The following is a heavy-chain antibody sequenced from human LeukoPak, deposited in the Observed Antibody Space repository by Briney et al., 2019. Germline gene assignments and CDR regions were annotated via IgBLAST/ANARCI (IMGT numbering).Heavy chain of an antibody. J-gene: IGHJ3*02. V-gene: IGHV3-33*06. Sequence: PGRSLRLSCAASGFTFSSYGMHWVRQAPGKGLEWVAIIWYDGTTKYYADSVKGRFTLSRDNSKNTMFLQMNSLRAEDTAVYCCAKSRTGHDAFDIWGQGTKVTVSS. CDR2: IWYDGTTK. D-gene: IGHD3/OR15-3a*01. CDR3: AKSRTGHDAFDI. CDR1: GFTFSSYG.